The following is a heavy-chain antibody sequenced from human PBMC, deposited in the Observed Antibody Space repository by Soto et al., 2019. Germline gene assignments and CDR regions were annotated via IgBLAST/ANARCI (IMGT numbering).Heavy chain of an antibody. Sequence: SVKVSCKASGGTFKSYSVSWVRQAPGQGLEWMGRIIPISGTTNYAQKFQGRITITADDSTSTAYLELTSLRSEDTAIYYCARVRKYQRLFSHYYTMDVWGQGTTVTVSS. CDR3: ARVRKYQRLFSHYYTMDV. D-gene: IGHD3-22*01. J-gene: IGHJ6*02. V-gene: IGHV1-69*13. CDR2: IIPISGTT. CDR1: GGTFKSYS.